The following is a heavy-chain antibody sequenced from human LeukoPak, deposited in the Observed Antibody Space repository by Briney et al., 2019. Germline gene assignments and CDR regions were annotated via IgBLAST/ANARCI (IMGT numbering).Heavy chain of an antibody. D-gene: IGHD6-13*01. CDR3: ARVRGSSWYLGEENWFDP. CDR2: IYYSGST. V-gene: IGHV4-59*01. J-gene: IGHJ5*02. Sequence: SETLSLTCAVYGGSFSGYYWSWIRQPPGKGLEWIGYIYYSGSTNYNPSLKSRVTISVDTSKNQFSLKLSSVTAADTAVYYCARVRGSSWYLGEENWFDPWGQGTLVTVSS. CDR1: GGSFSGYY.